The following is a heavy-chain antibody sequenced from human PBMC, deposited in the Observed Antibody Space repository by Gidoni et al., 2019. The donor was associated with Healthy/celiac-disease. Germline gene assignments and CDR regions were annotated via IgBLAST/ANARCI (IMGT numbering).Heavy chain of an antibody. CDR2: INHSVST. D-gene: IGHD3-10*01. J-gene: IGHJ4*02. CDR1: GGSFSGYY. Sequence: QVQLQQWGAGLLTPSETLSLTCAVYGGSFSGYYWSWIRQPPGKGLEWIGEINHSVSTNYNPSLKSRVTVSVDTSKNQFSLKLSSVTAADTAVYYCARAQTSTYYYGSGSSHDYWGQGTLVTVSS. V-gene: IGHV4-34*01. CDR3: ARAQTSTYYYGSGSSHDY.